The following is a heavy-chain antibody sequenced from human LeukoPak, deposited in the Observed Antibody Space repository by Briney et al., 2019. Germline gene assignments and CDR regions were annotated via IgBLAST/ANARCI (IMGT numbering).Heavy chain of an antibody. CDR1: GYIFTDYY. CDR3: ARSSVGSSSTSFDY. D-gene: IGHD6-6*01. Sequence: GASVKVSCKASGYIFTDYYMHWVRQAPGQELGWMGRINPNSGGTNYAQKFQGRVTITADESTSTAYMELSSLRSEDTAVYYCARSSVGSSSTSFDYWGQGTLVTVSS. J-gene: IGHJ4*02. CDR2: INPNSGGT. V-gene: IGHV1/OR15-1*04.